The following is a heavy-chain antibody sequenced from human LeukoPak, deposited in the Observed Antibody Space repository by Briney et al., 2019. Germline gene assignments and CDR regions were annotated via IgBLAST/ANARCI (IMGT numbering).Heavy chain of an antibody. CDR1: GGSVSSSFYY. Sequence: PSETLSLTCTVSGGSVSSSFYYWGWIRQPPGKGLEWIGSMYFSGSTHYNPSLKSRVTISVDTSKNQFSLKLTSVTAADMAVYYCANAASYSVDYWGQGTLVTVSS. D-gene: IGHD1-26*01. J-gene: IGHJ4*02. V-gene: IGHV4-39*01. CDR3: ANAASYSVDY. CDR2: MYFSGST.